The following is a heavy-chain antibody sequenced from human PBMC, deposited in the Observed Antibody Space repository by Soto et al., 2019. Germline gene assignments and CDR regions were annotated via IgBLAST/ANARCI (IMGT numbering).Heavy chain of an antibody. CDR1: GFSFSSYA. V-gene: IGHV3-30*04. D-gene: IGHD4-17*01. CDR3: ARAGGTTVTGLWHFDS. Sequence: QVKLVESGGGVVQPGRSLRLSCAASGFSFSSYAMHWVRQAPGKGLEWLSFISYDGRNEYYADSVKGRFTVSRDSSENTLYLQINTLKPEDTAVYYCARAGGTTVTGLWHFDSWGQGTLVTVSS. CDR2: ISYDGRNE. J-gene: IGHJ4*02.